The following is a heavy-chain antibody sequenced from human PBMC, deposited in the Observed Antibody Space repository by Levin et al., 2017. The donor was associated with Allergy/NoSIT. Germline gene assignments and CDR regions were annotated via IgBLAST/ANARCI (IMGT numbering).Heavy chain of an antibody. V-gene: IGHV3-23*01. D-gene: IGHD1-1*01. CDR2: ISGSGGNT. CDR1: GFSFSKFA. Sequence: GGSLRLSCAASGFSFSKFAMSWVRQAPGKGLEWVAGISGSGGNTYYAGSVTGRLTISRDNSNNTLFLEMNSLRAEDTAVYYCAKEDANWNSGLFDPWGQGTQVTVSS. J-gene: IGHJ5*02. CDR3: AKEDANWNSGLFDP.